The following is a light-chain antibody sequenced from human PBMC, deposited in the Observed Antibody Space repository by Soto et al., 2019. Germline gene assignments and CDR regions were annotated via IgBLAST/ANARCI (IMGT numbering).Light chain of an antibody. CDR2: QVS. Sequence: QSALTQPASVSGSPGQSITISCTGTSSDVGGYDYVSWHQQHPDKAPKLLIYQVSNRPSGVSNRFSGSKSGNTASLTISGLQAGEGADYYCSSYTTSSPVGVVFGGGPKLTVL. J-gene: IGLJ2*01. CDR3: SSYTTSSPVGVV. V-gene: IGLV2-14*01. CDR1: SSDVGGYDY.